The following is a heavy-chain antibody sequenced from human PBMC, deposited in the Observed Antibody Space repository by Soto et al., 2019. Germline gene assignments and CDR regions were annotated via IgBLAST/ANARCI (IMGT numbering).Heavy chain of an antibody. CDR1: GFTFSNAW. V-gene: IGHV3-15*07. CDR2: IKSKTDGGTT. CDR3: ARDRPWQFQRHAFDI. Sequence: GGSLRLSCAASGFTFSNAWINWVRQAPGKGLEWVGRIKSKTDGGTTDFAAPVKGRFAISRDDSKDMIYLQMNSLRAEYTAVYYCARDRPWQFQRHAFDIWGQGTMVTVSS. D-gene: IGHD1-1*01. J-gene: IGHJ3*02.